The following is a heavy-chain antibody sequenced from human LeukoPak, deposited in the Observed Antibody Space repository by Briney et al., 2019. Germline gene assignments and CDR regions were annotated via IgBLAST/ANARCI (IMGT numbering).Heavy chain of an antibody. Sequence: PGGSLRLFCSASGFTFSNAWMSWVRQAPGKGLEWVGRIKSKTDGGTTEYAAPVKGRFTISRDDSKNTLYLQMNSLKTEDTAVYYCTTDVQGNYLYYFDYWGQGTLVTVSS. D-gene: IGHD1-7*01. J-gene: IGHJ4*02. CDR1: GFTFSNAW. CDR2: IKSKTDGGTT. V-gene: IGHV3-15*01. CDR3: TTDVQGNYLYYFDY.